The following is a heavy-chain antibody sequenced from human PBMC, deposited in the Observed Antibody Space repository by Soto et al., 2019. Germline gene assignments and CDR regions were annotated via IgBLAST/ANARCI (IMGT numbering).Heavy chain of an antibody. Sequence: PSQTLSLTCAISGDSVSSNSAAWNWIRRSPSRGLEWLGRTYYRSKWYNDYAVSVKSRITINPDTSKNQFSLQLNSVTPEDTAVYYCARGQWLVLGNYYYGMDVWGQGTTVTISS. CDR3: ARGQWLVLGNYYYGMDV. CDR2: TYYRSKWYN. J-gene: IGHJ6*02. CDR1: GDSVSSNSAA. V-gene: IGHV6-1*01. D-gene: IGHD6-19*01.